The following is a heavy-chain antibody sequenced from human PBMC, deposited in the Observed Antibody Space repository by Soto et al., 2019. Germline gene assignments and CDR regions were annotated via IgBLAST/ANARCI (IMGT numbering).Heavy chain of an antibody. CDR3: ARDDYGSAGMDV. Sequence: LSLTCTVSGDSFSNYYWSWIRQPAGKGLEWIGRIYPSGTTNYNPSLKSRLTMSRDTSKNQFSLSLRSVTAADTAVYFCARDDYGSAGMDVWGQGSTVTVSS. CDR1: GDSFSNYY. V-gene: IGHV4-4*07. D-gene: IGHD3-10*01. J-gene: IGHJ6*02. CDR2: IYPSGTT.